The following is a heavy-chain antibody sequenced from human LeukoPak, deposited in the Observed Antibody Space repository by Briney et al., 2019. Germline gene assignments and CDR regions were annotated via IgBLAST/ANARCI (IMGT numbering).Heavy chain of an antibody. Sequence: GGALRLSCAASGFTFSNEWMSRVRQAPGKGLEWVSAISTSGGRTYYADSVKGRFTIARDNSKNTLYLQMNSQRAEDTAVYYCAKDGGYYYGDDGYYSFDYWGQGTLVTVSS. CDR3: AKDGGYYYGDDGYYSFDY. CDR1: GFTFSNEW. CDR2: ISTSGGRT. D-gene: IGHD3-10*01. J-gene: IGHJ4*02. V-gene: IGHV3-23*01.